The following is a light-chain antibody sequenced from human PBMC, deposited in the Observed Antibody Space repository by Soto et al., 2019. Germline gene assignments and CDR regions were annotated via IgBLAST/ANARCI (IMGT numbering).Light chain of an antibody. V-gene: IGKV4-1*01. Sequence: DIVMTQSPDSLAVSLGERATINCKSSQSVLYSADNKNYLAWYQQKPGQPPKLLIDWASTRESGVPDRFSGSGSGTDFTLTLSSRQAEDVAVYYCQQYYSTPGTFGQGTNVESK. CDR1: QSVLYSADNKNY. CDR3: QQYYSTPGT. CDR2: WAS. J-gene: IGKJ1*01.